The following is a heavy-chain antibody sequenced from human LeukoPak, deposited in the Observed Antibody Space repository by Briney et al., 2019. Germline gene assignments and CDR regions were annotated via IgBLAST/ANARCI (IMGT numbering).Heavy chain of an antibody. Sequence: KTGGSLRLSCAASGFTFSGYEMNWVRQAPGKGLEWVSAISGSGRKIYYADSVKGRFTISRDNAKNSLYLQMNSLRAEDAAVYYCARDGVGDFWSGQDYYYYYYMDVWGKGTTVTASS. CDR1: GFTFSGYE. V-gene: IGHV3-21*01. D-gene: IGHD3-3*01. J-gene: IGHJ6*03. CDR2: ISGSGRKI. CDR3: ARDGVGDFWSGQDYYYYYYMDV.